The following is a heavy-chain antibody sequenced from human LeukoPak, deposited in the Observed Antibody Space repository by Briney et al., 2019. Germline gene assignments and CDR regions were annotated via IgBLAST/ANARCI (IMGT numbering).Heavy chain of an antibody. J-gene: IGHJ4*02. CDR2: ISGSGGST. CDR3: ARETLYYFDY. CDR1: GFTFSSYA. Sequence: PGGSLSLSCAASGFTFSSYAMSWVRQAPGKGLEWVSAISGSGGSTYYAASVKGRFTISRDNSKNTLYLQMNSLRAEDTAAYYCARETLYYFDYWGQGTLVTVSS. V-gene: IGHV3-23*01.